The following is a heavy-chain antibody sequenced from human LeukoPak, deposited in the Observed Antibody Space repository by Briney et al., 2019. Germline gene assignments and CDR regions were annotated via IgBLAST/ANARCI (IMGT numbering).Heavy chain of an antibody. D-gene: IGHD5-12*01. CDR3: ARSRFSGYDYFDY. CDR1: GFTFSRYW. CDR2: ISYDESSK. J-gene: IGHJ4*02. Sequence: PGGSLRLSCAASGFTFSRYWMHWVRQAPGKGLEWVAIISYDESSKYYGDSVKGRFTISRDNSKNTLYLQMNSLRAEDTAVYYCARSRFSGYDYFDYWDQGSQVIVSS. V-gene: IGHV3-30-3*01.